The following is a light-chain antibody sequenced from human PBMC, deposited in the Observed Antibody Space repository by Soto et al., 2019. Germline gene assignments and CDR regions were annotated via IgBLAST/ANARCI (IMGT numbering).Light chain of an antibody. Sequence: EIQMTQSPSSLAASVGDKVTITGRASQSISSSLNWYQQKSGKAPNLLIYGVSRLQGGVPSRFSGSGSGTDFTLSISSLQPEDFATYYCQQSYTAPSITFGQGTRLEI. CDR1: QSISSS. V-gene: IGKV1-39*01. CDR2: GVS. J-gene: IGKJ5*01. CDR3: QQSYTAPSIT.